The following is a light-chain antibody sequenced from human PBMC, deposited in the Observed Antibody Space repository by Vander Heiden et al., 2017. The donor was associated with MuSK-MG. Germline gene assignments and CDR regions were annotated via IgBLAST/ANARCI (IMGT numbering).Light chain of an antibody. CDR2: GGS. CDR3: QQYKSWPLT. Sequence: EIVLTQSPATLSVSPGDRATLSCRASQNSATNLAWYRQKPGQVPRLLIYGGSSRANEIPARISGSGSGTEFTLTISSLQSEDFAVYYCQQYKSWPLTFGGGTKVEIK. J-gene: IGKJ4*01. V-gene: IGKV3-15*01. CDR1: QNSATN.